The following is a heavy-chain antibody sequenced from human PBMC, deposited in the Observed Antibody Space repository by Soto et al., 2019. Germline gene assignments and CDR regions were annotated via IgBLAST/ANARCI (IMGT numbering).Heavy chain of an antibody. Sequence: EVQLLESGGGFVQPGGSLRLSCAASGFTFSSYAMSWVRQAPGKGLEWVSTISGSGGTTYYADSVKGRFTISRDNSKNTLFLQVNSLRAEDTAVYYCAKAASGSNGYYLFDCWGRGTLVTVSS. CDR2: ISGSGGTT. V-gene: IGHV3-23*01. J-gene: IGHJ4*02. CDR1: GFTFSSYA. D-gene: IGHD3-22*01. CDR3: AKAASGSNGYYLFDC.